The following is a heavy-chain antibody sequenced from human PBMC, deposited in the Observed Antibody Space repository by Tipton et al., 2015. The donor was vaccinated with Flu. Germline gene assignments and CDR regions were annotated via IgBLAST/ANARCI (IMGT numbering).Heavy chain of an antibody. CDR2: IYDTGST. CDR3: AKDKTGLDGSFQYQFDS. Sequence: GLVKPSETLSLTCTVSGGSIRGYVWTWIRQPPGRGLEWMGYIYDTGSTYYNPSLKGRVIMSVDTSKNQLSLKVRSVTAADTAIYYCAKDKTGLDGSFQYQFDSWGQGALVTVSS. V-gene: IGHV4-59*01. CDR1: GGSIRGYV. D-gene: IGHD2-2*01. J-gene: IGHJ4*02.